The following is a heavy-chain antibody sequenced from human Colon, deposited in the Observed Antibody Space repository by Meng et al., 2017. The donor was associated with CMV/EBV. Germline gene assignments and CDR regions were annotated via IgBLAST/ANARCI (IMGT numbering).Heavy chain of an antibody. D-gene: IGHD6-19*01. V-gene: IGHV3-23*01. Sequence: CVASGFTLSTYAMTWVRQTPEKRLEWVSTISGSGGTTYYADSVKGRFTIARDNSKNTLSLQMNSLRAEDTAVYFCAKDRSSGWSYDSWGQGTLVTVSS. CDR3: AKDRSSGWSYDS. CDR1: GFTLSTYA. J-gene: IGHJ5*02. CDR2: ISGSGGTT.